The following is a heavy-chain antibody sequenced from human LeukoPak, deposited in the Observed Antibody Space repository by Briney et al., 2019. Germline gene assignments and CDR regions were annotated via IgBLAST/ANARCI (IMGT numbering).Heavy chain of an antibody. CDR2: IYYSGST. D-gene: IGHD3-22*01. Sequence: SETLSLTCTVSGGSISSYYWSWIRQPPGKGLEWIGYIYYSGSTNYNPSLKSRVTISVDTSKNQFSLKLSSVTAADTAVYYCARDRDGYYYDSSGYYYYYMDAWGKGTTVTVSS. V-gene: IGHV4-59*01. CDR3: ARDRDGYYYDSSGYYYYYMDA. CDR1: GGSISSYY. J-gene: IGHJ6*03.